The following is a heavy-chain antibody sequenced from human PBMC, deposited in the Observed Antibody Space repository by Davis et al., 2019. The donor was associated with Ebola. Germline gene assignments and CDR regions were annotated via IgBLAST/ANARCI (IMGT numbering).Heavy chain of an antibody. J-gene: IGHJ5*01. CDR2: INTHTGNP. CDR3: ARGAGRSSGWFDS. D-gene: IGHD3-22*01. CDR1: GYTFTDYN. V-gene: IGHV7-4-1*02. Sequence: ASVKVSCKASGYTFTDYNIHWMRQAPGQGLEWMGWINTHTGNPTYAQGFTGRFVFSLDTAVSTAYVQINTLKTEDTAVYYCARGAGRSSGWFDSWGQGTLVTVSS.